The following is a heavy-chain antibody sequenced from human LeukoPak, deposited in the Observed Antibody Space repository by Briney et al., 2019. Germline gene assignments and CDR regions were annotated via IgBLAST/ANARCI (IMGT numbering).Heavy chain of an antibody. Sequence: KPSETLSLTCTASGGSISSYYWSWIGQPPGKGLEGIGYIYYSGSTNYNPSLKSRVTISVDTSKNQFSLKLSSVTAADTAVYYCARHGGTVVTPCYFDYWGQGTLVTVSS. CDR2: IYYSGST. CDR3: ARHGGTVVTPCYFDY. D-gene: IGHD4-23*01. CDR1: GGSISSYY. V-gene: IGHV4-59*08. J-gene: IGHJ4*02.